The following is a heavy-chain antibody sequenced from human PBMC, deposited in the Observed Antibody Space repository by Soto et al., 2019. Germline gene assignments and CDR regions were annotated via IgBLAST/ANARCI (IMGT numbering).Heavy chain of an antibody. D-gene: IGHD3-9*01. Sequence: QVQLQQWGAGLLKPSETLSLTCAVYGGSFSGYYWSWIRQPPGKGLEWIGEINHSGSTNYNPSLKSRVTISVDTSKNQFSLKLSSVTAADSAVYYCARGPPYYDIVVRNPQTKNWFDPWGQGTLVTVSS. CDR2: INHSGST. CDR1: GGSFSGYY. V-gene: IGHV4-34*01. J-gene: IGHJ5*02. CDR3: ARGPPYYDIVVRNPQTKNWFDP.